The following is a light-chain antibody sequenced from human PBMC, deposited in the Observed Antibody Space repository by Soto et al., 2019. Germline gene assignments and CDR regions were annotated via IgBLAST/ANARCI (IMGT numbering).Light chain of an antibody. CDR2: DAS. CDR1: QSVSSY. Sequence: EIVLTQSPATLSLSPGERATLSCRASQSVSSYLAWYQQKRGQAPRLLIYDASNRATGIPARFSGSGSGTDFTLTISSLEPEDFAVYFCQQRSNWPLYTYGQWTKLEIK. J-gene: IGKJ2*01. CDR3: QQRSNWPLYT. V-gene: IGKV3-11*01.